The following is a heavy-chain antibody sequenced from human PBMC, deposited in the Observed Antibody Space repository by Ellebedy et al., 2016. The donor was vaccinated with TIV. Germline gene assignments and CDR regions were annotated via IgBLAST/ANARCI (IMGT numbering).Heavy chain of an antibody. CDR1: GASISSSSYS. J-gene: IGHJ6*02. V-gene: IGHV4-61*05. Sequence: MPSETLSLTCTVSGASISSSSYSWSSIRQPPGKGLECIGYISYTWSTNYNPSLKSRVTISLDKSKNQFSLKLSSVTAADTAVYYCARSKYSSSQLGMNVWGQGTTVTVSS. CDR2: ISYTWST. CDR3: ARSKYSSSQLGMNV. D-gene: IGHD5-18*01.